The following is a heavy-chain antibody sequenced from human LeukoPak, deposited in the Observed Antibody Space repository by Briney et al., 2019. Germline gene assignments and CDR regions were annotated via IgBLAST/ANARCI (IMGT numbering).Heavy chain of an antibody. CDR3: ARLRTASWYFDL. Sequence: PSETLSLTCAVYGGSFSYYYWSWIRQPPGKGLEWIGYIAYSGSTNYNPSLKSRVTISVDTSKNHFSLKLSSVTAADTAVYYCARLRTASWYFDLWGRGTLVTVSS. V-gene: IGHV4-59*08. J-gene: IGHJ2*01. CDR2: IAYSGST. CDR1: GGSFSYYY.